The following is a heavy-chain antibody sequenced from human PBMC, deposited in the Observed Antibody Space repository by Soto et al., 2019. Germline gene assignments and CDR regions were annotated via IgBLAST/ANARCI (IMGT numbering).Heavy chain of an antibody. Sequence: EVQLVESGGGLVQPGGSLRLSCAASGFTFSSYAMHWVRQAPGKGLEYVSAISSNGGSTYYANSVKGRFTISRDNSKNTLYLQMGSLRAEDMAAYDCARSIAVADFDYWGQGTLVTVSS. CDR1: GFTFSSYA. V-gene: IGHV3-64*01. D-gene: IGHD6-19*01. CDR2: ISSNGGST. CDR3: ARSIAVADFDY. J-gene: IGHJ4*02.